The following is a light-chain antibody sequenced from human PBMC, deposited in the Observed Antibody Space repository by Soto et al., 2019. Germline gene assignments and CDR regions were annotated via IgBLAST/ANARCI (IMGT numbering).Light chain of an antibody. Sequence: DIQMTQSPSSLSASVGDRVTITCRASQTISSRLAWYQQKPGQAPKLLIYKATNLQTGVASRFSGSGSGTEFSLTISSLQPDDFAVYYCQQYDNLPRTFGGGTKVEIK. CDR3: QQYDNLPRT. V-gene: IGKV1-5*03. CDR2: KAT. CDR1: QTISSR. J-gene: IGKJ4*01.